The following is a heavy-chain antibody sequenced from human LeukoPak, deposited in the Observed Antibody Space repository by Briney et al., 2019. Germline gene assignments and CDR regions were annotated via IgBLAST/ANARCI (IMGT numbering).Heavy chain of an antibody. CDR3: ANAPLWFGELSIDY. V-gene: IGHV3-23*01. Sequence: PGGSLRLSCAASGFTFSSYAMSWVRQAPGKGLEWVSAISGSGGSTYYADSVKGRFTISRDSSKNTLYLQMNSLRAEDTAVYYCANAPLWFGELSIDYWGQGTLVTVSS. CDR1: GFTFSSYA. J-gene: IGHJ4*02. CDR2: ISGSGGST. D-gene: IGHD3-10*01.